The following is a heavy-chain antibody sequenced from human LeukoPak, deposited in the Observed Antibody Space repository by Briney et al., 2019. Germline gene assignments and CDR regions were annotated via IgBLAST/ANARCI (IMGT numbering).Heavy chain of an antibody. Sequence: SETLSLTCTVSGGSISSGSYYWSWIRQPAGKGLEWIGRIYTSGSTNYNPSLKSRVTISVDTSKNQFSLKLSSVTAADTAVYYCARVRVDGDWEFDYWGQGTLVTVSS. CDR1: GGSISSGSYY. J-gene: IGHJ4*02. D-gene: IGHD4-17*01. CDR2: IYTSGST. CDR3: ARVRVDGDWEFDY. V-gene: IGHV4-61*02.